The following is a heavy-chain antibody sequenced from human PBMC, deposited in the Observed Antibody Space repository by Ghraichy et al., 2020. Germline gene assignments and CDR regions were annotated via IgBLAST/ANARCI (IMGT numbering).Heavy chain of an antibody. CDR3: ARRGVLGQAIPGFWYIDL. CDR1: GGSVNRNSHY. V-gene: IGHV4-39*01. D-gene: IGHD2-2*02. CDR2: VYYTGST. Sequence: SETLSLTCTVSGGSVNRNSHYWGWIRQPPGKGLEWIGTVYYTGSTYYKPSLKSRATISVDTSKNQFSLRLSSVTAADTAVYYCARRGVLGQAIPGFWYIDLWGRGTLVTVSS. J-gene: IGHJ2*01.